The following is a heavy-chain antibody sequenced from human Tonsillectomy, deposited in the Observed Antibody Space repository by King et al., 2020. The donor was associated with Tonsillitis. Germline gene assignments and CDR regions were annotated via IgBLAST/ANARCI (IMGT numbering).Heavy chain of an antibody. D-gene: IGHD2-2*01. CDR3: ARPRPGYCSSTSCYGGFDY. CDR2: INSDGSST. V-gene: IGHV3-74*02. Sequence: VQLVQSGGGLVQPGGSLRLSCAASGFTFSSYWMHWVRQAPGKGLVWVSRINSDGSSTTYADSVKGRFTISRDNAKNTLYLQLTSLRAEDTAVYYCARPRPGYCSSTSCYGGFDYWGQGTLVTVSS. J-gene: IGHJ4*02. CDR1: GFTFSSYW.